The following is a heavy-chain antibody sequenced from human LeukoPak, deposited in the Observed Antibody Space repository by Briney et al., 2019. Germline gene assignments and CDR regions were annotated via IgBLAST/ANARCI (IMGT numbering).Heavy chain of an antibody. Sequence: SETLSLTCTVSGGSISSSSYYWGWIRQPPGKGLEWIGSIYYSGSTYYNPSLKSRVTISVDTSKNQFSLKLTSVTAADTAVYYCAREANYYGSGSYFEGTFDYWGQGSLVTVSS. CDR2: IYYSGST. D-gene: IGHD3-10*01. CDR3: AREANYYGSGSYFEGTFDY. J-gene: IGHJ4*02. CDR1: GGSISSSSYY. V-gene: IGHV4-39*07.